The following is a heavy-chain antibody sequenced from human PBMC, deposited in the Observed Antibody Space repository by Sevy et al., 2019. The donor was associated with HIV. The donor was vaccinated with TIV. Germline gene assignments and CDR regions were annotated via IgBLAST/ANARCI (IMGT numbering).Heavy chain of an antibody. V-gene: IGHV1-2*02. CDR3: ARAGARGIFGVIRDNSYYYMDV. CDR1: GYIFTGYY. D-gene: IGHD3-3*02. Sequence: ASVKVSCKASGYIFTGYYIHWVRQAPGQGLEWMGWINPDSGDTNSAQTFQGRVTMTRDTSIRTAYMELSRLTSDDTGVYYCARAGARGIFGVIRDNSYYYMDVWGKGTTVTVSS. CDR2: INPDSGDT. J-gene: IGHJ6*03.